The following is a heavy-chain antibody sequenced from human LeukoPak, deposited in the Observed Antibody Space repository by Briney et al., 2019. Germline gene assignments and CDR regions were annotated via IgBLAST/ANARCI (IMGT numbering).Heavy chain of an antibody. CDR3: ARMPDDYWSGYSRPFDY. CDR1: GGSINSRGYY. CDR2: IYYSGST. D-gene: IGHD3-3*01. V-gene: IGHV4-39*07. J-gene: IGHJ4*02. Sequence: SETLSLTCTVSGGSINSRGYYWGWIRQPPGKGLEWIGNIYYSGSTYYNPSPRSRVTISEDTSKNQFSLKLSSVTAADTAVYYCARMPDDYWSGYSRPFDYWGQGTLVTVSS.